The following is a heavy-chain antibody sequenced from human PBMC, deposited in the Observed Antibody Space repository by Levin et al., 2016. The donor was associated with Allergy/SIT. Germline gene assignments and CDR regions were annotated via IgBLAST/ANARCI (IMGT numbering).Heavy chain of an antibody. CDR3: ATDHRNDGPYYYYDMDV. D-gene: IGHD1-1*01. J-gene: IGHJ6*02. Sequence: SVKVSCKASGGTFSSYGISWVRQAPGQGLEWMGRIIPILGITNSAQKFQGRLTMTADKSTSTSYMELSSLRSEDTAVYYCATDHRNDGPYYYYDMDVWGQGTTVTVSS. CDR1: GGTFSSYG. CDR2: IIPILGIT. V-gene: IGHV1-69*04.